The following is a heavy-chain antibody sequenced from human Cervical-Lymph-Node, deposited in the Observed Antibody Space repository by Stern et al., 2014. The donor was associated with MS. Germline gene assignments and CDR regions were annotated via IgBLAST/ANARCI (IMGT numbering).Heavy chain of an antibody. V-gene: IGHV1-46*01. CDR2: INPSGGST. J-gene: IGHJ4*02. CDR3: AREHTAMGFGY. Sequence: QVQLMQSGAEVKKPGASVKVSCKASGYTFTNYYIHWVRQAPGQGLEWMGIINPSGGSTSYAQKFQGRVTLTRDTSTSTVYMELNSLRSEDTAVYYCAREHTAMGFGYWGQGTLVTVSS. CDR1: GYTFTNYY. D-gene: IGHD5-18*01.